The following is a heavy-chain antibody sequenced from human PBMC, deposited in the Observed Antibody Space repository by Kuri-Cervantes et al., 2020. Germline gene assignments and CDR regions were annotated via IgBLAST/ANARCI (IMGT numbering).Heavy chain of an antibody. V-gene: IGHV1-18*01. CDR3: ASRDQAAEYLCYGMDV. Sequence: ASVKVSCKASGYTFTSYGISWVRQAPGQGLEWMGWISAYNGNTNYAQKLQGRVTMTTDTSTSTAYMELSSLRSEDTAVYYCASRDQAAEYLCYGMDVWGQGTTVTVSS. D-gene: IGHD6-13*01. J-gene: IGHJ6*02. CDR1: GYTFTSYG. CDR2: ISAYNGNT.